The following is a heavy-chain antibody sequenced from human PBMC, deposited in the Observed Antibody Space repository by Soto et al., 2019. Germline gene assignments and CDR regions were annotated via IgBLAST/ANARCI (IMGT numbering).Heavy chain of an antibody. CDR3: AKDMGHYDFWGNNERGLEV. V-gene: IGHV3-9*01. D-gene: IGHD3-3*01. Sequence: GGSLRLSXAASGFTFEDSAMHWVRQAPGKGLEWVSGIGWNSDSIDYADSVKGRFTISRDNAKKSLYLQMYSLRTEDTALYYCAKDMGHYDFWGNNERGLEVWGQGTTVTVSS. CDR1: GFTFEDSA. J-gene: IGHJ6*02. CDR2: IGWNSDSI.